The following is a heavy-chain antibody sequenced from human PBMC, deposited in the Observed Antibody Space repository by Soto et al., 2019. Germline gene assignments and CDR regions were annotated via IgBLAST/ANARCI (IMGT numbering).Heavy chain of an antibody. D-gene: IGHD3-22*01. CDR2: ISGSGGST. CDR3: AKDVYYDSSGSPDYFDY. J-gene: IGHJ4*02. Sequence: GGSLRLSCAASGFTFSSYAMSWVRQAPGKGLEWVSAISGSGGSTYYADSVKGRFTISRDNSKNTLYLQMNSLRAEDTAVYYCAKDVYYDSSGSPDYFDYWGQGTLVTVSS. V-gene: IGHV3-23*01. CDR1: GFTFSSYA.